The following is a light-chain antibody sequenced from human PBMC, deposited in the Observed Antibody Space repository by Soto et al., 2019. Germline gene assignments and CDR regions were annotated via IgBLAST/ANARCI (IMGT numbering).Light chain of an antibody. V-gene: IGLV7-46*01. CDR3: LLSFSGTNWV. J-gene: IGLJ3*02. CDR2: DTT. Sequence: QAVVTQEPSLTVSPGGTVTLTCGSSTGAVTSGHYPYWFQQKPGQAPRTLIYDTTNKHSWTPARFSGSLLGGKAALTLAGAQTDDEADYYFLLSFSGTNWVFGGGIQLTVL. CDR1: TGAVTSGHY.